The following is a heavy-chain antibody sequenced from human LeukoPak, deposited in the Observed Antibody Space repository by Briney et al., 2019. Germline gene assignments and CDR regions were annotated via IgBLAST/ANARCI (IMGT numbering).Heavy chain of an antibody. CDR3: ARGGGYSYGTFDY. J-gene: IGHJ4*02. CDR2: INSDGSST. V-gene: IGHV3-74*01. CDR1: GFTFSSYW. Sequence: GGSLRLSCAASGFTFSSYWMHWVRQAPGKGLVWVSRINSDGSSTSYADSVKGRFTISKDNAKNTLYLQMNSLRAEDTAVYYCARGGGYSYGTFDYWGQGTLVTVSS. D-gene: IGHD5-18*01.